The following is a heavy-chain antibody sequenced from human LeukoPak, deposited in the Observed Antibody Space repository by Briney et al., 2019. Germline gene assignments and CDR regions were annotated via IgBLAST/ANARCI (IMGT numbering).Heavy chain of an antibody. Sequence: PSETLSLTCTVSGGSISAISGGPYYWGWIRQPPGKGLEWIGSIYYTGSTYYNPSLKSRVTISIDTSKSQFSLNPSSVTAADTAVYYCARHRLSTLDALDMWGQGTMVTVSS. CDR1: GGSISAISGGPYY. J-gene: IGHJ3*02. CDR2: IYYTGST. D-gene: IGHD2-15*01. V-gene: IGHV4-39*01. CDR3: ARHRLSTLDALDM.